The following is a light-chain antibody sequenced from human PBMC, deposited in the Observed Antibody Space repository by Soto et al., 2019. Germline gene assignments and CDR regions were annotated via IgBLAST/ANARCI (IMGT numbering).Light chain of an antibody. V-gene: IGKV3-20*01. CDR2: GAS. J-gene: IGKJ1*01. Sequence: EIVLTQSPGTLSLSPGERATLSCRASQTVSNSYLAWYQQKPGQAPGLLIFGASSRATGIPDRFSGSGFGTDFTLTINRLEPEDFAVYYCQQYGTSPQTFGQGTKVEIK. CDR1: QTVSNSY. CDR3: QQYGTSPQT.